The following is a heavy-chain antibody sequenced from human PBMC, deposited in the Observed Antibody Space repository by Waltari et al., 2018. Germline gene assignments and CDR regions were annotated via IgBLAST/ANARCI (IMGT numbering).Heavy chain of an antibody. CDR1: GDTFSNSA. CDR2: IIPIIGIT. Sequence: QVQLVQSGAEVKKPGSSVKVSCKASGDTFSNSAISWVRQAPGQGLEWMGGIIPIIGITNHAQKLKGRVTITADSSTSTAYMELTSLRSEDTAVYFCARERGRQMASIFDYWGQGTLVTVSS. D-gene: IGHD5-12*01. CDR3: ARERGRQMASIFDY. V-gene: IGHV1-69*04. J-gene: IGHJ4*02.